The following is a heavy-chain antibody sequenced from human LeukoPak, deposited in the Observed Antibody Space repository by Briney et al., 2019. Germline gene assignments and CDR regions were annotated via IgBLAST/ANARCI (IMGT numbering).Heavy chain of an antibody. CDR2: INPNSDGT. CDR1: GYTFTGYY. D-gene: IGHD3-10*01. CDR3: AREDSSNSGSGFDY. Sequence: ASVKVSCKASGYTFTGYYMHWVRQAPGQGLEWMGWINPNSDGTNYAQKFQGRVTMTRDTSISTAYMELSRLRSDDTAVYYCAREDSSNSGSGFDYWGQGTLVTVSS. J-gene: IGHJ4*02. V-gene: IGHV1-2*02.